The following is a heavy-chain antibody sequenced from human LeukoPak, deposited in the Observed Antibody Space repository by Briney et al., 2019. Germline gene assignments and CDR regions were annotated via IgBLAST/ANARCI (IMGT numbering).Heavy chain of an antibody. CDR1: GFSFSDSY. J-gene: IGHJ4*02. Sequence: PGGSLRLSCSASGFSFSDSYMSWFRLSPEKGLEWIAYITSSGTTTEYADSVKGRFTISRDNAKNSLYLQMNSLRPEDTAVYYCGRDPDYGDPYWGQGTLVTVSS. V-gene: IGHV3-11*01. CDR3: GRDPDYGDPY. CDR2: ITSSGTTT. D-gene: IGHD4/OR15-4a*01.